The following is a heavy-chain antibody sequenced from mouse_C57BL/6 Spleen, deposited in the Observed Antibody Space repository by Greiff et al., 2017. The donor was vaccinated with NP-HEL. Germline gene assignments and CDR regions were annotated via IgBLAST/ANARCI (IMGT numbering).Heavy chain of an antibody. CDR3: ARDPLIRGYFDV. V-gene: IGHV5-16*01. CDR2: INYDGSST. CDR1: GFTFSDYY. J-gene: IGHJ1*03. Sequence: EVMLVESEGGLVQPGSSMKLSCTASGFTFSDYYMAWVRQVPEKGLEWVANINYDGSSTYYLDSLKSRFIISRDNAKNILYLQMSSLKSEDTATYYCARDPLIRGYFDVWGTGTTVTVSS.